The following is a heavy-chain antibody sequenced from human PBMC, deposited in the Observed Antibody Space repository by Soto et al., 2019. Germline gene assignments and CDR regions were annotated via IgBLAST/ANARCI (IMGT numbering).Heavy chain of an antibody. CDR1: GGTFSSYA. CDR2: IIPIFGTA. Sequence: QVQLVQSGAEVKKPGSSVKVSCKASGGTFSSYAISWVRQAPGQGLEWMGGIIPIFGTANYAQKFQGRVTITADESTSTADMELSSLRSEDTAVYYCARDRRPRHYYYGAGGFDYWGQGTLVTVSS. CDR3: ARDRRPRHYYYGAGGFDY. D-gene: IGHD3-10*01. V-gene: IGHV1-69*01. J-gene: IGHJ4*02.